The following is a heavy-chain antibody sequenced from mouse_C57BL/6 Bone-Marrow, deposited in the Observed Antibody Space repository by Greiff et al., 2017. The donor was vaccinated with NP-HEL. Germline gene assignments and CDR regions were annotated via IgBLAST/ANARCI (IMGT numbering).Heavy chain of an antibody. J-gene: IGHJ2*01. D-gene: IGHD1-1*01. CDR2: IDPSDSYT. CDR1: GYTFTSYW. CDR3: ATTVVARGYFDY. V-gene: IGHV1-69*01. Sequence: QVHVKQPGAELVMPGASVKLSCKASGYTFTSYWMHWVKQRPGQGLEWIGEIDPSDSYTNYNQKFKGKSTLTVDKSSSTAYMQLSSLTSEDSAVYYCATTVVARGYFDYWGQGTTLTVSS.